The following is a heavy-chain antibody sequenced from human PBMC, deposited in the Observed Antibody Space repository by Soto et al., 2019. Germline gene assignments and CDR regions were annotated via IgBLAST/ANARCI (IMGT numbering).Heavy chain of an antibody. CDR3: ATAREYDILTGTYYYYGMDV. Sequence: GASVKVSCKASGYTFTGYYMHWVRQAPGQGLEWMGWINPNSGGTNYAQKFQGRVTMTEDTSTDTAYMELSSLRSEDTAVYYCATAREYDILTGTYYYYGMDVWGQGTTVTVSS. CDR2: INPNSGGT. J-gene: IGHJ6*02. D-gene: IGHD3-9*01. V-gene: IGHV1-2*02. CDR1: GYTFTGYY.